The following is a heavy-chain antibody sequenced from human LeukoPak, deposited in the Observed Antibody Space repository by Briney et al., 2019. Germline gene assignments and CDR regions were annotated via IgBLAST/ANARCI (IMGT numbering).Heavy chain of an antibody. CDR2: IYSGGST. D-gene: IGHD4-17*01. Sequence: QSGGSLRLSCAASGFTFSAYWMSWVRQDPGKGLEWVSVIYSGGSTYYADSVKGRFTISRDNSKNTLYLQMNSLRAEDTAVYYCASTFYGDSPPYWGQGTLVTVSS. CDR3: ASTFYGDSPPY. J-gene: IGHJ4*02. V-gene: IGHV3-66*01. CDR1: GFTFSAYW.